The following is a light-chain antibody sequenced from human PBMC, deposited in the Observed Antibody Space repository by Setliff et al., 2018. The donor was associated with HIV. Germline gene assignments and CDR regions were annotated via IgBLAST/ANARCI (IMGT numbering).Light chain of an antibody. CDR1: SSDVGGYNY. Sequence: QSALTQPASVSGSPGQSITISCTGTSSDVGGYNYVSWYQQNPGKAPKLMISEVSNRPSGVSNRFSGSKSGNTASLTISGLQTEDEADYYCSSYTRSRTYVFGTGTRAPS. J-gene: IGLJ1*01. CDR2: EVS. V-gene: IGLV2-14*01. CDR3: SSYTRSRTYV.